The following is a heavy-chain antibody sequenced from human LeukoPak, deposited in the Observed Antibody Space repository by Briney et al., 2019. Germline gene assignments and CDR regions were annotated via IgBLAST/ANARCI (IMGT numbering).Heavy chain of an antibody. CDR1: GFPFSDHE. J-gene: IGHJ4*02. V-gene: IGHV3-48*03. Sequence: GGSLRLSCAASGFPFSDHEMNWVRQAPGRGLEWVSYISSSGSDKYYPDSVKGRFAISRDNAKNSLYLQMNSLRAEDTAVYYCARADENFDFWGQGTQVTVSS. CDR3: ARADENFDF. CDR2: ISSSGSDK.